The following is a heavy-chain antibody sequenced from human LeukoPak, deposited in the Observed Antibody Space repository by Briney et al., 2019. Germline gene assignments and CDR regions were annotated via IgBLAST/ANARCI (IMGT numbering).Heavy chain of an antibody. CDR3: ASQQVGNRAC. D-gene: IGHD6-13*01. V-gene: IGHV3-74*01. CDR1: GLTFSSHW. CDR2: ISNDGRST. J-gene: IGHJ4*02. Sequence: PGGSLGLSCAASGLTFSSHWMHWVRQAPAKGLVWVSRISNDGRSTTYADSVEGRFTISRDNAKNMLYLPVNSLRAEDAAVYYCASQQVGNRACWGQGTLVTVSS.